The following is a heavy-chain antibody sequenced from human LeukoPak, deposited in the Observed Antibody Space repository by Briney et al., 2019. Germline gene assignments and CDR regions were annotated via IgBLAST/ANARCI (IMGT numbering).Heavy chain of an antibody. J-gene: IGHJ4*02. CDR1: GFTFSSYA. CDR3: ARDTTYYYDSSGYTEFDY. Sequence: GGSLRLSCAASGFTFSSYAMSWVRQAPGKGLEWVSAITGSGGSTYYADSVKGRFAISRDNSKNTLYLQMNSLRAEDTAVYYCARDTTYYYDSSGYTEFDYWGQGTLVTVSS. CDR2: ITGSGGST. V-gene: IGHV3-23*01. D-gene: IGHD3-22*01.